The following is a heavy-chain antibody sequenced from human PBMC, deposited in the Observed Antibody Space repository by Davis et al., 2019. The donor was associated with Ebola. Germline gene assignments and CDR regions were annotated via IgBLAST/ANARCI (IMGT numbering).Heavy chain of an antibody. CDR1: GGSISSSNW. D-gene: IGHD5-24*01. Sequence: MPGGSLRLSCAVSGGSISSSNWWSWVRQPPGKGLEWIGEIYHSGSTNYNPSLKSRVTISVDKSKNQFSLKLSSVTAADTAVYYCARSRAIPYYYYGMDVWGQGTTVTVSS. CDR3: ARSRAIPYYYYGMDV. CDR2: IYHSGST. V-gene: IGHV4-4*02. J-gene: IGHJ6*02.